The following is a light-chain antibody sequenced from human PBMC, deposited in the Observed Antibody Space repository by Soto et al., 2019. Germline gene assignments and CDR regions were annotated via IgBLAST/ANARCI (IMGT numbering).Light chain of an antibody. V-gene: IGKV3-15*01. CDR3: QQYNNWPV. CDR2: GAS. J-gene: IGKJ4*01. Sequence: EIVMTQSPATLSVSPGERATLSCRASQSVSSNLAWYQQKPGQAPRLLIYGASTRATGIPARFSGSGSGTEFTLTISSLQSEDVAVYYCQQYNNWPVFGGGTKVEIK. CDR1: QSVSSN.